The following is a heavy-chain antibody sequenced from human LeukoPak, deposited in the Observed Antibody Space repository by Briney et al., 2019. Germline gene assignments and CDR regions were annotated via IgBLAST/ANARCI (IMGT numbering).Heavy chain of an antibody. Sequence: GGSLRLSCAASGFTFSSYAMHWVRQAPGKGLEWVAVISYDGSNKYYADSVKGRFTISRDNSKNTLYLQMSSLRAEDTAIYYCARALYNRGWYPDYFDSWGQGTLVTVSA. CDR1: GFTFSSYA. CDR3: ARALYNRGWYPDYFDS. CDR2: ISYDGSNK. J-gene: IGHJ4*02. D-gene: IGHD6-19*01. V-gene: IGHV3-30-3*01.